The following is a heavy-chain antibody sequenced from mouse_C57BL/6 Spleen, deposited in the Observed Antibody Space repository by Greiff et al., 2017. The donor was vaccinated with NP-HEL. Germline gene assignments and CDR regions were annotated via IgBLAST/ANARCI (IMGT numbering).Heavy chain of an antibody. CDR2: IWWADDK. CDR3: ARLGEGYYGPFAY. CDR1: GFSLSTFGMG. J-gene: IGHJ3*01. Sequence: QVTLKVSGPGILQPSQTLSLTCSFSGFSLSTFGMGVGWMRQPSGTGLEWLAHIWWADDKYYNPALKSRLTISKDTSKNQVFLKIANVDTADTATYYCARLGEGYYGPFAYWGQGTLVTVSA. D-gene: IGHD1-2*01. V-gene: IGHV8-8*01.